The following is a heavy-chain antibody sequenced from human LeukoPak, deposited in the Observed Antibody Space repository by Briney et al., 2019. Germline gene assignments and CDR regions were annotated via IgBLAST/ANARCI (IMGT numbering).Heavy chain of an antibody. J-gene: IGHJ4*02. V-gene: IGHV3-30*18. Sequence: GRSLRLSCAASGFTFSSYGMHWVRQAPGKGLEWVAVISYDGSNKYYADSVKGRFTISRDNSKDTLYLQMNSLRAEDTAVYYCAKDSMVRGVIIPIWGQGTLVTVSS. CDR3: AKDSMVRGVIIPI. CDR1: GFTFSSYG. CDR2: ISYDGSNK. D-gene: IGHD3-10*01.